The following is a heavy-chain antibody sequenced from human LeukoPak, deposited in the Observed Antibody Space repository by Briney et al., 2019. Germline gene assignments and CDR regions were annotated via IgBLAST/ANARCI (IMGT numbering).Heavy chain of an antibody. V-gene: IGHV1-8*01. CDR1: GYTFTSYD. CDR2: MNPNSGNT. D-gene: IGHD6-6*01. J-gene: IGHJ6*03. CDR3: ARESPSSSSSLYYYMDV. Sequence: ASVKVPCKASGYTFTSYDINWVRQATGQGLEWMGWMNPNSGNTGYAQKFQGRVTMTRNTSISTAYMELSSLRSEDTAVYYCARESPSSSSSLYYYMDVWGKGTTVTVSS.